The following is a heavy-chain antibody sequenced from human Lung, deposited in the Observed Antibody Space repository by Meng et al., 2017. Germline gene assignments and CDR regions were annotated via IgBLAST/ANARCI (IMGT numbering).Heavy chain of an antibody. CDR1: GGSFSDYY. D-gene: IGHD4-11*01. V-gene: IGHV4-34*01. J-gene: IGHJ4*02. Sequence: QLQKWGAGLLKPSETLSLTCVVSGGSFSDYYWSWIRQPPGKGLEWIGEINHSGSTNYNPSLESRATISVDTSQNNLSLKLSSVTAADSAVYYCARGPTTMAHDFDYWGQGTLVTVSS. CDR2: INHSGST. CDR3: ARGPTTMAHDFDY.